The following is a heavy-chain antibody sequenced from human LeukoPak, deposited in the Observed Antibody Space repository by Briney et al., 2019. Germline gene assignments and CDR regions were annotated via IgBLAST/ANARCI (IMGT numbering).Heavy chain of an antibody. CDR1: GGTFSSYA. V-gene: IGHV1-69*04. Sequence: SVKVSCKASGGTFSSYAISWVRQAPGQGLEWMGRIIPILGIANYAQKFQGRVTITADKSTSTAYMELSSLRSEDTAVYYCARDGLSYDILTGNWFDPWGQGTLVTVSS. J-gene: IGHJ5*02. CDR3: ARDGLSYDILTGNWFDP. D-gene: IGHD3-9*01. CDR2: IIPILGIA.